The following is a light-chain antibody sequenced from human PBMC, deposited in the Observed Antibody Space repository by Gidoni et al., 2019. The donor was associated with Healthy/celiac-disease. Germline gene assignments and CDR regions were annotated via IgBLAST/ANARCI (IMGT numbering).Light chain of an antibody. V-gene: IGKV2-28*01. J-gene: IGKJ1*01. Sequence: DIAMTQSPLSLPVTPGEPASISCRSSQSLLHSNGYNYLDWYLQKPGQSPQLLIYLGSNRASGVPDRFSGSGSGTDFTLKISRVEAEDVGVYYCIQALQTPRTFGQGTKVEIK. CDR2: LGS. CDR1: QSLLHSNGYNY. CDR3: IQALQTPRT.